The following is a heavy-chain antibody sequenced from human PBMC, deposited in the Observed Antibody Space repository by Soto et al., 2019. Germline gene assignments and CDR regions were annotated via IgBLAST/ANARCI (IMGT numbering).Heavy chain of an antibody. D-gene: IGHD2-21*01. CDR1: GFPFSDYY. Sequence: PGGSLRLSCPTSGFPFSDYYMSWIRQAPGKGPEWLSHISPKSTYRNYADSVKGRFTISRDNTKSSLFLQMNSLGVKDTAVYYCVRGGGGGLFEHWGQGVLVTVSS. CDR2: ISPKSTYR. V-gene: IGHV3-11*06. CDR3: VRGGGGGLFEH. J-gene: IGHJ4*02.